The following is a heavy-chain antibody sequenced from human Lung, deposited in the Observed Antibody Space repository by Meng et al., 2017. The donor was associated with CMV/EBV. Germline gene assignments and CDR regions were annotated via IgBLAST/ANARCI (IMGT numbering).Heavy chain of an antibody. J-gene: IGHJ5*02. CDR3: ARDVAVPYNWFDP. D-gene: IGHD3-10*01. Sequence: SETLSLTXTVSGGSIAGSSYYWGWIRQPPGKGLQWIGSIFYSGSTYYNPSVKSRVNISIDTSKNQVSLKLSSVTAADTAVYYCARDVAVPYNWFDPWGQGILVTVSS. CDR1: GGSIAGSSYY. V-gene: IGHV4-39*07. CDR2: IFYSGST.